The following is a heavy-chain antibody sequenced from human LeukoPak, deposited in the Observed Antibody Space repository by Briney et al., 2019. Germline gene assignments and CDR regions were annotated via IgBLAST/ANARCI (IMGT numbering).Heavy chain of an antibody. V-gene: IGHV3-21*01. CDR3: ARERKVGYYYMDV. J-gene: IGHJ6*03. CDR1: GFTFSSYS. D-gene: IGHD3-16*01. Sequence: TGGSLRLSCAASGFTFSSYSMNGVRQAPGKGLEWVSSISSSSSYIYYADSVKGRFTISRDNAKNSLYLQMNSLRAEDTAVYYCARERKVGYYYMDVWGKGTTVTVSS. CDR2: ISSSSSYI.